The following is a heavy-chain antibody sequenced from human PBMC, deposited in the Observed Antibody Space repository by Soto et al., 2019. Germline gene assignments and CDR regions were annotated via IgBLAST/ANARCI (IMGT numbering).Heavy chain of an antibody. Sequence: RRLSCAASGFTFSSYAMSWVRQAPGKGLEWVSAISGSGGSTYYADSVKGRFTISRDNSKNTLYLQMNSLRAEDTAVYYCAKAGPGDYDFWSGREPNWFDPWGQGTLVTVSS. J-gene: IGHJ5*02. CDR3: AKAGPGDYDFWSGREPNWFDP. CDR1: GFTFSSYA. D-gene: IGHD3-3*01. CDR2: ISGSGGST. V-gene: IGHV3-23*01.